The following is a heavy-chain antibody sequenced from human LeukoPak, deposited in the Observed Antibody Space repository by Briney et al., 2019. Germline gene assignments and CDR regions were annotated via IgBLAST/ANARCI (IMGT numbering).Heavy chain of an antibody. J-gene: IGHJ4*02. CDR1: GFTLSSYW. Sequence: GSLRLSCAASGFTLSSYWMHWVRQAPGKGLVWVSRINTDGSSTTYADSVKGRFTISRDNAKNSLYLQMNSLRAEDTAVYYCARGGYSGYIPYWGQGTLVTVSS. V-gene: IGHV3-74*01. CDR3: ARGGYSGYIPY. D-gene: IGHD5-12*01. CDR2: INTDGSST.